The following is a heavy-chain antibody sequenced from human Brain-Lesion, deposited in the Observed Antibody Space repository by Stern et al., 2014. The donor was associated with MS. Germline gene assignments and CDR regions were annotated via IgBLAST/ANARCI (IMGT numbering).Heavy chain of an antibody. CDR3: AKDRQYLTYFFDH. CDR2: VSYDGSNK. D-gene: IGHD2/OR15-2a*01. CDR1: GFTFGSCA. V-gene: IGHV3-30*18. J-gene: IGHJ5*02. Sequence: VQLVESGGGVVQPGGPLSLACVASGFTFGSCAMHWVRQAPGKGLEWVAGVSYDGSNKYYADSLKGRFTIARDNSHHTPYMLKGSLRPEDTVVYYCAKDRQYLTYFFDHWGQGSLVTVSS.